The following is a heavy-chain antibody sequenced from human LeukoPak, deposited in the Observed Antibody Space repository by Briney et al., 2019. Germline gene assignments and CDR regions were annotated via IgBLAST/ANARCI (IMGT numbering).Heavy chain of an antibody. CDR1: GFTFSNYS. J-gene: IGHJ6*03. V-gene: IGHV3-21*01. CDR3: ARLLLAGTFYYMDV. CDR2: ISSSSTYI. D-gene: IGHD1-1*01. Sequence: GGSLRLSCAAFGFTFSNYSMNWVRQAPGKGLEWVSSISSSSTYIYYADSVKGRFTISRDNAKNSLYLQMNSLRAEDTAVYYCARLLLAGTFYYMDVWGKGTTVTVSS.